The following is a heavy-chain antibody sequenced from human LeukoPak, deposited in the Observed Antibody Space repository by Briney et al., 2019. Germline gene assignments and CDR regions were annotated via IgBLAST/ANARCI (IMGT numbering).Heavy chain of an antibody. V-gene: IGHV4-34*01. CDR1: GGSFSGYY. CDR3: ARLQNRGYFDY. CDR2: INHSGST. J-gene: IGHJ4*02. D-gene: IGHD7-27*01. Sequence: SETLSLTCAVYGGSFSGYYWSWIRQPPGKELEWIGGINHSGSTNYNPSLKSRVTISVDTSKNQFSLKLSSVTAADTAVYYCARLQNRGYFDYWGQGTLVTVSS.